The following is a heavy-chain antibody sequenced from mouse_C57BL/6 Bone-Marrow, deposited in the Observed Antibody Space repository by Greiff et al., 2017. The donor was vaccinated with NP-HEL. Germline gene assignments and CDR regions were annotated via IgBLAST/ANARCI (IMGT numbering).Heavy chain of an antibody. Sequence: VQLQQSGAELVRPGASVKLSCKASGYTFTDYYINWVKQRPGQGLEWIARIYPGSGNTYYNEKFKGKATLTAEKSSSTAYMQLSSLTSEDSAVYFCASNPAWCAYWGQGTLVTVSA. CDR2: IYPGSGNT. CDR1: GYTFTDYY. V-gene: IGHV1-76*01. J-gene: IGHJ3*01. CDR3: ASNPAWCAY.